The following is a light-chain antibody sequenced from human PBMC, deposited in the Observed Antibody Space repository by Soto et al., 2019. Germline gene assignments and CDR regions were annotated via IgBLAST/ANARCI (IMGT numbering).Light chain of an antibody. V-gene: IGKV1-5*01. CDR1: QSISSW. J-gene: IGKJ1*01. Sequence: DIQMTPSPSTLSASVGDRVTITCRASQSISSWLAWYQQIPGKAPKLLIYDASSLESGVPSRFSGSGSGTEFTLTISSLQPDDFATYYCQQYSTYPWPFGQGTKV. CDR2: DAS. CDR3: QQYSTYPWP.